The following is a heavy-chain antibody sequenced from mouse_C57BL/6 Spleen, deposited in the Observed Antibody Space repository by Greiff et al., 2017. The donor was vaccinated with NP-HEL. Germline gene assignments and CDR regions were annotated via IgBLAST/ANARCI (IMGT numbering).Heavy chain of an antibody. Sequence: QVQLQQPGTELVKPGASVKLSCKASGYTFTSYWMPWVTQRPGQGLEWIGNINPSNGGTNYNETFKSKATLTVDKSSSTAYMQLSSLTSEDSAVYYCAKDLLWYLYAMDYWGQGTSVTVSS. J-gene: IGHJ4*01. V-gene: IGHV1-53*01. CDR3: AKDLLWYLYAMDY. CDR2: INPSNGGT. CDR1: GYTFTSYW. D-gene: IGHD2-1*01.